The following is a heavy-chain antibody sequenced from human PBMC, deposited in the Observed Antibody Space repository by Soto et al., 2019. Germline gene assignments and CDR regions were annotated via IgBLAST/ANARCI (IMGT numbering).Heavy chain of an antibody. CDR1: DNTFTHYG. Sequence: ASVKVSCKSSDNTFTHYGINWVRQAPGQGLEWMGWISGYNGNTKYAQKFQDRVTMTADTSTRTAFMEVRSLTSDDTGVYFCAATGGNYYGMDVWGQGTTVTVSS. V-gene: IGHV1-18*01. D-gene: IGHD2-8*02. CDR3: AATGGNYYGMDV. J-gene: IGHJ6*02. CDR2: ISGYNGNT.